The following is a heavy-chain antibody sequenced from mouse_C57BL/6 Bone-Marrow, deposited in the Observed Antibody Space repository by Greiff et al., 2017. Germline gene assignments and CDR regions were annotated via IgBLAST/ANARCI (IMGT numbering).Heavy chain of an antibody. CDR1: GYTFTSYG. CDR3: ARSGDGYYGDY. V-gene: IGHV1-81*01. J-gene: IGHJ3*01. CDR2: IYPRSGNT. Sequence: QVHVKQSGAELARPGASVKLSCKASGYTFTSYGISWVKQRTGQGLEWIGEIYPRSGNTYYNEKFKGKATLTADKSSSTAYMELRSLTSEDSAVYFCARSGDGYYGDYWGKGLWSLSLQ. D-gene: IGHD2-3*01.